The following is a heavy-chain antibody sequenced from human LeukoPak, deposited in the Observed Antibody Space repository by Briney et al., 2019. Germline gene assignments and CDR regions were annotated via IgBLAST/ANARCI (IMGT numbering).Heavy chain of an antibody. J-gene: IGHJ5*02. CDR2: ISYDGSNK. Sequence: PGRSLRLSCAASGFTFSSYGMHWVRQAPGKGLEWVAVISYDGSNKYYADSAKGRFTISRDNSKNTLYLQMNSLRAEDTAVYYCAKERGSGYYFFWFDPWGQGTLVTVSS. D-gene: IGHD3-22*01. V-gene: IGHV3-30*18. CDR3: AKERGSGYYFFWFDP. CDR1: GFTFSSYG.